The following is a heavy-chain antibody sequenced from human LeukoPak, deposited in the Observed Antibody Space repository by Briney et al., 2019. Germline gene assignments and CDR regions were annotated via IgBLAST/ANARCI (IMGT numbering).Heavy chain of an antibody. V-gene: IGHV4-34*01. CDR2: INHSGST. J-gene: IGHJ4*02. CDR3: ARRTGTTMGIDY. D-gene: IGHD1-1*01. CDR1: GGSFSGYY. Sequence: SETLSLTCAVYGGSFSGYYWSWIRQPPGKGLEWIGEINHSGSTNYNPSLKSRVTISVDTSKNQFSLKLSSVTAADTAVYYCARRTGTTMGIDYWGQGTLVTVSS.